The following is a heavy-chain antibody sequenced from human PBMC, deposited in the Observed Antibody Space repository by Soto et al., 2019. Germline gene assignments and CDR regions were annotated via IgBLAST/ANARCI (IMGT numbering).Heavy chain of an antibody. J-gene: IGHJ4*02. CDR1: GGSISSFYYY. V-gene: IGHV4-30-4*02. CDR3: ARDTDYYDSSGYYYYFDY. CDR2: IYYSGST. Sequence: PSDTLSLTCTVYGGSISSFYYYWSWIRQPPGKGLEWIGYIYYSGSTYYNPSLKSRVTISVDTSKNQFSLKLSSVTAADTAVYYCARDTDYYDSSGYYYYFDYWGQGTLVTVSS. D-gene: IGHD3-22*01.